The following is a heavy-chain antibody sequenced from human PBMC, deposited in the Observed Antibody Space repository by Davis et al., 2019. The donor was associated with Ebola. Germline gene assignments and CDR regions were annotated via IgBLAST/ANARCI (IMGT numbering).Heavy chain of an antibody. V-gene: IGHV3-21*01. CDR2: ISPSGTYI. J-gene: IGHJ4*02. Sequence: GESLKISCAASGFTFINYNMNWVRQAPGKGLEWVSSISPSGTYIYYADSLKGRFTISRDNAKNSLYLQMNSLRAEDTAVYYCASSRGDFWSGHHTGFEHWGQGTLVTVSS. CDR3: ASSRGDFWSGHHTGFEH. CDR1: GFTFINYN. D-gene: IGHD3-3*01.